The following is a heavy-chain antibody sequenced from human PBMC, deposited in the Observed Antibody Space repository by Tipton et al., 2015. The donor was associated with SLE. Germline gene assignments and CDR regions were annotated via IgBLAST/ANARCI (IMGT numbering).Heavy chain of an antibody. D-gene: IGHD3-10*01. CDR3: ARDYYGSGFDAFDI. CDR1: GGSISTYY. V-gene: IGHV4-59*01. J-gene: IGHJ3*02. CDR2: IYHTGST. Sequence: TLSLTCSVSGGSISTYYWSWIRQPPKQGLEWIGWIYHTGSTDYNPSLKSLVTISVDTSKNQFSLRLSSVTAADTAVYYCARDYYGSGFDAFDIWGQGTMVTVSS.